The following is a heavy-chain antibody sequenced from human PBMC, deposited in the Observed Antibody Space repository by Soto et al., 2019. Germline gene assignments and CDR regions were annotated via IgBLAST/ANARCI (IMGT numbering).Heavy chain of an antibody. CDR3: ARTRSAWSDFHYYSLDV. V-gene: IGHV3-30*03. CDR2: ISYDSTKT. D-gene: IGHD1-26*01. J-gene: IGHJ6*02. Sequence: GGSLRLSCAASGFTFDTYNMNWVRQTPGQGLEWVAFISYDSTKTYYADSVKGRFTISRDNSNSALYVQMNSLTGEDTAVYYCARTRSAWSDFHYYSLDVWGQGTTVTVSS. CDR1: GFTFDTYN.